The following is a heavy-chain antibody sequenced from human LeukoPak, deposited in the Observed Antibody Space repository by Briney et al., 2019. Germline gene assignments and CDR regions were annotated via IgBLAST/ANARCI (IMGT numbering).Heavy chain of an antibody. CDR3: AKDYRPAINLAAGTTWGAFDI. J-gene: IGHJ3*02. V-gene: IGHV3-23*01. Sequence: GGSLRLSCAASGFTFSSYAMSWVRQAPGKGLEWVSAISGSGGSTYYADSVKGRFTISRDNSKNTLYLQMNSLRAEDTAVYYCAKDYRPAINLAAGTTWGAFDIWGQGTMVTVSS. CDR2: ISGSGGST. D-gene: IGHD6-13*01. CDR1: GFTFSSYA.